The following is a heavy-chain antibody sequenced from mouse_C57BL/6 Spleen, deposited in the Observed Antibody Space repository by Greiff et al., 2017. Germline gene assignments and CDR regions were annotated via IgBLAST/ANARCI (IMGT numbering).Heavy chain of an antibody. CDR2: ISSGSSTI. D-gene: IGHD1-1*01. V-gene: IGHV5-17*01. Sequence: EVKVVESGGGLVKPGGSLKLSCAASGFTFSDYGMHWVRQAPEKGLEWVAYISSGSSTIYYADTVKGRFTISRDNAKNTLFLQMTSLRSEDTAMYYGARGYYYGSSLYWYFDVWGTGTTVTVSS. J-gene: IGHJ1*03. CDR1: GFTFSDYG. CDR3: ARGYYYGSSLYWYFDV.